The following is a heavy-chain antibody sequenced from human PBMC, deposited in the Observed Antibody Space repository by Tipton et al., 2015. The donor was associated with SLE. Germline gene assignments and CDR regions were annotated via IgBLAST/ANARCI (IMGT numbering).Heavy chain of an antibody. Sequence: TLSLTCIVSGGSISRSSYYWGWIRQPPGKGLEWIGEINPSGGTNYNPSLKSRVTMSLDTSKKQFSLKLSSVTAADTAVYYCARGEDDYHSKGGWLDPWGQGSLVTVSS. J-gene: IGHJ5*02. V-gene: IGHV4-39*07. D-gene: IGHD4-11*01. CDR2: INPSGGT. CDR1: GGSISRSSYY. CDR3: ARGEDDYHSKGGWLDP.